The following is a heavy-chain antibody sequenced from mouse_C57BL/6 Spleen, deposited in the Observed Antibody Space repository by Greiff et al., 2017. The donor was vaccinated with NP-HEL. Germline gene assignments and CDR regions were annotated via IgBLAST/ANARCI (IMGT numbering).Heavy chain of an antibody. V-gene: IGHV1-81*01. J-gene: IGHJ4*01. CDR2: IYPRSGNT. CDR1: GYTFTSYG. Sequence: VQLQQSGAELARPGASVKLSCKASGYTFTSYGISWVKQRTGQGLEWIGEIYPRSGNTYYNEKFKGKATLTADKSSSKAYMELRSLTSEDSAVYFCARGTDYYAMDYWGQGTSVTVSS. CDR3: ARGTDYYAMDY. D-gene: IGHD3-3*01.